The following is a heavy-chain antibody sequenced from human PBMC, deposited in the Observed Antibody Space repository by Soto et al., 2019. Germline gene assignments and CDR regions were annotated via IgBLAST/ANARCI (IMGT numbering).Heavy chain of an antibody. CDR2: ISSSSSYI. CDR1: GFTFSNAW. V-gene: IGHV3-21*01. CDR3: ARDFSSSWSFAY. J-gene: IGHJ4*02. D-gene: IGHD6-13*01. Sequence: GGSLRLSCAASGFTFSNAWMSWVRQAPGKGLEWVSSISSSSSYIYYADSVKGRFTISRDNAKNSLYLQMNSMRDEDTAVYFCARDFSSSWSFAYWGQGTLVTVSS.